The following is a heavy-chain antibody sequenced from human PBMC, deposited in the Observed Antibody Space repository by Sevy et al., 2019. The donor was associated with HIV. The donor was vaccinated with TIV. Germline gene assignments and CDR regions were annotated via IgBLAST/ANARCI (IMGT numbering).Heavy chain of an antibody. Sequence: LTCAVSGYSITSGYYWGCIRQPPGKGLEWIGSIYQSGSTHYNPSLKSRVTMSVDTSKNQFSLKLSSVTAADTAVYYCARHSHGSGTYYVPFDYWGQGTLVTVSS. J-gene: IGHJ4*02. CDR3: ARHSHGSGTYYVPFDY. D-gene: IGHD3-10*01. CDR2: IYQSGST. CDR1: GYSITSGYY. V-gene: IGHV4-38-2*01.